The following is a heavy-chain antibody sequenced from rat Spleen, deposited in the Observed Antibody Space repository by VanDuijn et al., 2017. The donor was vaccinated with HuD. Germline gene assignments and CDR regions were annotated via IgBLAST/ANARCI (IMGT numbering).Heavy chain of an antibody. V-gene: IGHV3-3*01. CDR3: ARQRGPSWFAY. J-gene: IGHJ3*01. CDR2: INSAGST. Sequence: EVQLQESGPGLVKPSQSLSLTCSVTGYSITSSYRWNWIRKFPGNKLEWMGYINSAGSTNYNPSLKSRISITRDTSKNQFFLQVNSVTTEETATYFCARQRGPSWFAYWGQGTLVTVSS. D-gene: IGHD3-1*01. CDR1: GYSITSSYR.